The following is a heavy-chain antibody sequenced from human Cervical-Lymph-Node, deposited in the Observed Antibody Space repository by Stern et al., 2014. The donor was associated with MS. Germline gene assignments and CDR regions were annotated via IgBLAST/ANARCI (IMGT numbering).Heavy chain of an antibody. J-gene: IGHJ6*02. D-gene: IGHD5/OR15-5a*01. CDR2: IIPMFGTI. CDR1: GGTFSSFG. Sequence: QVQLVQSGAEVKKPGSSVKVSCRASGGTFSSFGISWVRQAPGQGLEWMGEIIPMFGTIKYAQKFQGGVTLSADETLSTVYMELISVTSEDTATYYCARSIGVFDPNYYSGLDVWGQGTTVTVSS. V-gene: IGHV1-69*01. CDR3: ARSIGVFDPNYYSGLDV.